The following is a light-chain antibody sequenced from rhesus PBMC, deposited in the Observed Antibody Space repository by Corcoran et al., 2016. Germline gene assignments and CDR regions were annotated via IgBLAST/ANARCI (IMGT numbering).Light chain of an antibody. J-gene: IGLJ1*01. CDR2: GVS. V-gene: IGLV2S7*01. CDR3: CSYTTSTNFI. Sequence: QSAPTQPPSVSGSPGQSVTISCTGTSSDIGGYTYVSWFQQLPGKAPKLMIYGVSHRPSGVSDRISGSRSANTASLTISGLQAEDEADYYCCSYTTSTNFIFGSGTRLTVL. CDR1: SSDIGGYTY.